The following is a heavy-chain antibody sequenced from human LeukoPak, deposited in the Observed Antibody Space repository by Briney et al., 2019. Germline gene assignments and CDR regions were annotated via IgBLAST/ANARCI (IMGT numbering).Heavy chain of an antibody. Sequence: PGGSLRLSCAASGFTFSSYWMSWVRQAPGKGLEWVANIKQDGSEKYYVDSVKGRFTISRDNAKNSLYLQINSLRAEDTAVYYCARDRPPRRVLRYFDWLPIRETYYYGMDVWGQGTTVTVSS. V-gene: IGHV3-7*03. J-gene: IGHJ6*02. D-gene: IGHD3-9*01. CDR3: ARDRPPRRVLRYFDWLPIRETYYYGMDV. CDR2: IKQDGSEK. CDR1: GFTFSSYW.